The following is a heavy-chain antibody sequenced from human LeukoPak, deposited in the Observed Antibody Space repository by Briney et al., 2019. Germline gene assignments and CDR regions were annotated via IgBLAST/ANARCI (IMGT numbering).Heavy chain of an antibody. CDR3: ARGRYDYDFWSGYYYYYGMDV. V-gene: IGHV4-59*01. CDR2: IYYSGST. D-gene: IGHD3-3*01. CDR1: GGSISSYY. J-gene: IGHJ6*02. Sequence: SETLSLTCTVSGGSISSYYWSWIRQPPGKGLEWIGYIYYSGSTNYNPSLKSRVTISVDTSKNQFSLKLSSVTAAGTAVYYCARGRYDYDFWSGYYYYYGMDVWGQGTTVTVSS.